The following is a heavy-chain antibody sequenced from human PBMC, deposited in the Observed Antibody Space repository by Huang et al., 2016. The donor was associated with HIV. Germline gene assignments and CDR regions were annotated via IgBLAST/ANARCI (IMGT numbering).Heavy chain of an antibody. Sequence: EVQLVESGGGLVKPGGSLRLSCAASGFTFSNAWMSLVRQAPGKGLEWVGRIKSKTDGGTTDYAAPVKGRFTISRDDSKNTLYLQMNTLKTEDTAVYYCTTDRDYGDYVADAFDIWGQGTMVTVSS. V-gene: IGHV3-15*01. D-gene: IGHD4-17*01. CDR1: GFTFSNAW. CDR2: IKSKTDGGTT. CDR3: TTDRDYGDYVADAFDI. J-gene: IGHJ3*02.